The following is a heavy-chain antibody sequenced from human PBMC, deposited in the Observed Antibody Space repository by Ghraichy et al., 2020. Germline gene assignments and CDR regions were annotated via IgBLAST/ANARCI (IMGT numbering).Heavy chain of an antibody. CDR1: GFTFSSYA. D-gene: IGHD2-8*01. CDR3: ARWFISTSPFDY. Sequence: GGSLRLSCAASGFTFSSYAMSWVRQAPGKGLEWVSAISGSGGSTYSADSVKGRFTISRDNSKNTLYLQMNILRAEDTALYYCARWFISTSPFDYWGQGTLVTVSS. CDR2: ISGSGGST. V-gene: IGHV3-23*01. J-gene: IGHJ4*02.